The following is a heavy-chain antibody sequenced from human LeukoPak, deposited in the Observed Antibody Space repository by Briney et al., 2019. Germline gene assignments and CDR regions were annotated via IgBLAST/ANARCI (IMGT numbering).Heavy chain of an antibody. CDR3: ARDALKDGYNYMGY. D-gene: IGHD5-24*01. V-gene: IGHV1-69*13. J-gene: IGHJ4*02. CDR2: IIPIFGTA. Sequence: SVKVSCKASGGTFSSYAISWVRQAPGQGLEWMGGIIPIFGTANYAQKFQGRVTITADESTSTAYVKLSSLRSEDTAVYYCARDALKDGYNYMGYWGQGTLVTVYS. CDR1: GGTFSSYA.